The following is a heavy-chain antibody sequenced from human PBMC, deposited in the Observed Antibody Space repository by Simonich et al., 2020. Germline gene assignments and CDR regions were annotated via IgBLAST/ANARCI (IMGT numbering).Heavy chain of an antibody. CDR3: ARDRYCSGGSCYYFDY. V-gene: IGHV3-33*01. CDR1: GFTFSSYG. CDR2: IWYDGSNK. Sequence: QVQLVESVGGVVQPGRSLRLSCAASGFTFSSYGMHGVRQAPGKGLEWVAVIWYDGSNKYYADSVKGRFTISRDNSKNTLYLQMTSLRAEDTAVYYCARDRYCSGGSCYYFDYWGQGTLVTVSS. J-gene: IGHJ4*02. D-gene: IGHD2-15*01.